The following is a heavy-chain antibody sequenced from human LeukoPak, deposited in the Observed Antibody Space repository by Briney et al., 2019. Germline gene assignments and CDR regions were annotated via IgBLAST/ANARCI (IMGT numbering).Heavy chain of an antibody. CDR3: ARGGLRSYIAFDI. Sequence: GGSLRLSCAASGFTLSSYWMPWVRQAPGKGLVWVSRINSDGSSTTYADSVKGRFTISRDNAKNTLYLQMSSLRAEDTAVYYCARGGLRSYIAFDIWGQGTMVIVSS. CDR1: GFTLSSYW. J-gene: IGHJ3*02. V-gene: IGHV3-74*01. D-gene: IGHD1-26*01. CDR2: INSDGSST.